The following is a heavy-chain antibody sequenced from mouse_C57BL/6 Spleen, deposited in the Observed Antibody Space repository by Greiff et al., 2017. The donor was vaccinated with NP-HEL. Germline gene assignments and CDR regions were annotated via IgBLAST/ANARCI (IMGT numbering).Heavy chain of an antibody. CDR1: GYAFSSSW. CDR3: AREVYSQGDAMDY. CDR2: IYPGDGDT. Sequence: QVQLQQSGPELVKPGASVKISCKASGYAFSSSWMNWVKQRPGKGLEWIGRIYPGDGDTNYNGKFKGKATLTADKSSSTAYMQLSSLTSEDSAVYFCAREVYSQGDAMDYWGQGTSVTVSS. D-gene: IGHD2-12*01. J-gene: IGHJ4*01. V-gene: IGHV1-82*01.